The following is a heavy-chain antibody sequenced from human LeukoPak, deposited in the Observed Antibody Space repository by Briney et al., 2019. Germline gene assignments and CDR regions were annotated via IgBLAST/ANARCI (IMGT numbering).Heavy chain of an antibody. V-gene: IGHV1-2*06. D-gene: IGHD5-24*01. CDR1: GYTFTGYY. Sequence: ASVKVSCKASGYTFTGYYMHWVRQAPGQGLEWMGRINPNSGGTNYAQKFQGRVTITADESTSTAYMELSSLRSEDTAVYYCARGDGYLDYWGQGTLVTVSS. J-gene: IGHJ4*02. CDR3: ARGDGYLDY. CDR2: INPNSGGT.